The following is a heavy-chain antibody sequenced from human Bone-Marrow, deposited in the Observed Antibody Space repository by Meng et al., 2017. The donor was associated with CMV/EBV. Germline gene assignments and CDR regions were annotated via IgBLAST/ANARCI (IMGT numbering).Heavy chain of an antibody. CDR3: ARDIRGYSSSWYWGVFDY. Sequence: GESLKISCAASGFTVSSNYMSWVRQAPGKGLEWVSSISSSSSYIYYADSVKGRFTISRDNAKNSLYLQMNSLRAEDTAVYYCARDIRGYSSSWYWGVFDYWGQGTLVTVSS. CDR2: ISSSSSYI. V-gene: IGHV3-21*01. D-gene: IGHD6-13*01. CDR1: GFTVSSNY. J-gene: IGHJ4*02.